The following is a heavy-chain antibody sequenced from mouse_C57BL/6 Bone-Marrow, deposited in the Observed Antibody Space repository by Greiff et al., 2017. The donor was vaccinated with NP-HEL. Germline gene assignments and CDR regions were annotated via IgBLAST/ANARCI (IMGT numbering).Heavy chain of an antibody. CDR2: IDPSDSYT. CDR3: ARISRGVDYFDY. CDR1: GYTFTSYW. V-gene: IGHV1-50*01. D-gene: IGHD6-1*01. Sequence: QVQLQQPGAELVKPGASVKLSCKASGYTFTSYWMQWVKQRPGQGLEWIGEIDPSDSYTNYNQKFKGKATLTVDTSSSTAYMQLSSLTSEDSAVYYCARISRGVDYFDYWGQGTTLTVSS. J-gene: IGHJ2*01.